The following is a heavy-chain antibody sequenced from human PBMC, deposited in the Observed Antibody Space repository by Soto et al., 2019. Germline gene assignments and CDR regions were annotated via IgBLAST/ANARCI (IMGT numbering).Heavy chain of an antibody. CDR2: IYYSGST. V-gene: IGHV4-59*01. J-gene: IGHJ4*02. Sequence: PSETLSLTCTVSGGSISSYYWSWIRQPPGKGLEWIGYIYYSGSTNYNPSLKSRVTISVDTSKNQFSLKLSSVTAPDTAVYYCARGNWELRNDYWGQGTLVTVSS. D-gene: IGHD1-7*01. CDR1: GGSISSYY. CDR3: ARGNWELRNDY.